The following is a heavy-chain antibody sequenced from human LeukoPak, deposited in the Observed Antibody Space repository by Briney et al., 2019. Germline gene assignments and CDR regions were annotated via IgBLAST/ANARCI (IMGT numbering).Heavy chain of an antibody. D-gene: IGHD6-13*01. V-gene: IGHV1-3*03. CDR2: INAGDGNT. Sequence: VATVKVCCKASGYTFTSYYMHSVRQAPGQRLEWMGWINAGDGNTKYSQEFQGRVTITRDTSASTAYMELSSLRSEDMAVYYCARGGPSSSWYPYYFDYWGQGTLVTVSS. J-gene: IGHJ4*02. CDR1: GYTFTSYY. CDR3: ARGGPSSSWYPYYFDY.